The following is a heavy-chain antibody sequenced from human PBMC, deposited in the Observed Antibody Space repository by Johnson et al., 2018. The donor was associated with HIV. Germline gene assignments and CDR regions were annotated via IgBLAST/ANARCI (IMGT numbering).Heavy chain of an antibody. CDR2: IWDDGSNK. D-gene: IGHD1-26*01. CDR3: AILPGWELSQEVFDI. J-gene: IGHJ3*02. Sequence: QVQLVESGGGVVQPGRSLRLSCGVSGFTFRNFDMHWVRQAPGKGLEWVAVIWDDGSNKYYADSVKGRFTISRDNSKNTLYLQMNSLRADDAAVYYCAILPGWELSQEVFDIWGQGTMVTVSS. V-gene: IGHV3-33*01. CDR1: GFTFRNFD.